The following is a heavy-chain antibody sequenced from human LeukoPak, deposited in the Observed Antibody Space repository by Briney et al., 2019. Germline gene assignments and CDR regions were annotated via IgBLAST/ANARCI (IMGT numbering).Heavy chain of an antibody. V-gene: IGHV1-46*01. J-gene: IGHJ4*02. CDR2: IHPSGGGT. D-gene: IGHD3-10*01. CDR3: ARGLRGVIDY. CDR1: GYTFTSFY. Sequence: ASVTVSCKASGYTFTSFYIHWVRQAPGQGLEWMGRIHPSGGGTSYAQKFQGRLTMTRDTSTSTVYMELRSLRSDDTAVYYCARGLRGVIDYWGQGTLVTVSS.